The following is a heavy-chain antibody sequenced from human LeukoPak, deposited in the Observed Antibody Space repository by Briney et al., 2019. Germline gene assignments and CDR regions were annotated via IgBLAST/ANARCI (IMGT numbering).Heavy chain of an antibody. CDR1: GYTFTGYY. CDR3: AREVGYSSSYYGRFDP. J-gene: IGHJ5*02. D-gene: IGHD1-26*01. CDR2: VNANNGDT. Sequence: ASVKVSCMASGYTFTGYYIHWVRQAPGQGLEWMGRVNANNGDTKYAQKFQGRVTMTRDTSISTAYMELASLRSDDTAVFYCAREVGYSSSYYGRFDPWGQGTLVIVSS. V-gene: IGHV1-2*06.